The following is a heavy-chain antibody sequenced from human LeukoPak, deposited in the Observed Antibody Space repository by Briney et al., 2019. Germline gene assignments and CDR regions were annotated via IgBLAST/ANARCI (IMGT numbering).Heavy chain of an antibody. CDR2: IYYTGII. D-gene: IGHD4-17*01. Sequence: SETLSLNCSVPGGSMSSYYWSWVRQPPGKGLQWIGYIYYTGIINYNPSLKSRVTISLNTSQNHFSLRLTSVTAADTAMYYCARLTTVTPYFDNWGQGILVTVSS. V-gene: IGHV4-59*01. CDR3: ARLTTVTPYFDN. CDR1: GGSMSSYY. J-gene: IGHJ4*02.